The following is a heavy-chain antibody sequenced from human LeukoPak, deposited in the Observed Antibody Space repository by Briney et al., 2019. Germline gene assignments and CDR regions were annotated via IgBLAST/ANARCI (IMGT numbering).Heavy chain of an antibody. J-gene: IGHJ4*02. CDR1: GFTVSSYS. Sequence: GGSLRLSCAASGFTVSSYSMNWVRQAPGKGLEWVSVLYPDGRTYYGDSVKGRFTISRDISKNTLFLQMTSLRAEDTAVYYCAKVKGWYGEGYFDYWAQGNLVTVS. CDR3: AKVKGWYGEGYFDY. D-gene: IGHD3-10*01. CDR2: LYPDGRT. V-gene: IGHV3-53*01.